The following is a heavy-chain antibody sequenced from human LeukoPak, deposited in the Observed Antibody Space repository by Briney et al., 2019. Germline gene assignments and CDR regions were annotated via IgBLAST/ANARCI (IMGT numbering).Heavy chain of an antibody. CDR3: ARASSGSYWGLDY. CDR2: IYNSGST. D-gene: IGHD1-26*01. Sequence: SETLSLTCTVSGVSISSYHWSWIRQPPVKGLEWIGYIYNSGSTNYNPSLKSRVTISVDTSKNQVSLKLSSVTAADTAVYYCARASSGSYWGLDYWGQGTLVTVSS. CDR1: GVSISSYH. V-gene: IGHV4-59*01. J-gene: IGHJ4*02.